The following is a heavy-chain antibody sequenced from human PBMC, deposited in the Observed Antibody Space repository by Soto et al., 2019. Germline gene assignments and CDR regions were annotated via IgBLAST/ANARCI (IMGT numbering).Heavy chain of an antibody. V-gene: IGHV3-21*01. CDR2: ISSSSSYI. Sequence: GGSLRLSCAASGFTFSSYSMNWVRQAPGKGLEWVSSISSSSSYIYYADSVKGRFTISRDNAKNSLYLQMNSLRAEDTAVYYCARDLRYFDWSPYMDVWGKGTTVTVSS. J-gene: IGHJ6*03. CDR1: GFTFSSYS. D-gene: IGHD3-9*01. CDR3: ARDLRYFDWSPYMDV.